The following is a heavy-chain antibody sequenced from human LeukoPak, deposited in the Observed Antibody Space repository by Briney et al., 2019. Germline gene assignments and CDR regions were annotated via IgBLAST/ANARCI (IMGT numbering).Heavy chain of an antibody. D-gene: IGHD3-22*01. J-gene: IGHJ4*02. Sequence: GGSLRLSCAASGFTFSSYWMGWVRQAPGKGLEWVAVISYDGSNKYYADSVKGRFTISRDNSKNTLYLQMNSLRAEDTAVYYCAKDHEDGGYYFDYWGQGTLVTVSS. V-gene: IGHV3-30*18. CDR2: ISYDGSNK. CDR3: AKDHEDGGYYFDY. CDR1: GFTFSSYW.